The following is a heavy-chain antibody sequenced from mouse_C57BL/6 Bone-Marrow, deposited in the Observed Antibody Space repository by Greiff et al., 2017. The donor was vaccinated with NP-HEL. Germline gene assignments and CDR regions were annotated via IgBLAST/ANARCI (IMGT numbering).Heavy chain of an antibody. D-gene: IGHD2-3*01. V-gene: IGHV1-26*01. J-gene: IGHJ1*03. CDR2: INPNNGGT. CDR3: ARTYDGYEEYFDV. CDR1: GYTFTDYY. Sequence: VQLQQSGPELVKPGASVKISCKASGYTFTDYYMNWVKQSHGKSLEWIGDINPNNGGTSYNQKFKGKATLTVDKSSSTAYMELRSLTSEDSAVYYCARTYDGYEEYFDVWGTGTTVTVSS.